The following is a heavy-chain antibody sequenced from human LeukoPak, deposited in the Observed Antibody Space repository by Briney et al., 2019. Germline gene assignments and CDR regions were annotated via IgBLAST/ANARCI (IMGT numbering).Heavy chain of an antibody. CDR3: ARCSSGYFDAFDI. J-gene: IGHJ3*02. D-gene: IGHD3-22*01. CDR1: GGSISSGGYY. V-gene: IGHV4-31*03. CDR2: IYYSGST. Sequence: PSETLSLTCTVSGGSISSGGYYWSWIRQHPGKGLEWIGYIYYSGSTYYNPSLKSRVTISVDTSKNQFSLKLSSVTAADTAVYYCARCSSGYFDAFDIWGQGTMVTVSS.